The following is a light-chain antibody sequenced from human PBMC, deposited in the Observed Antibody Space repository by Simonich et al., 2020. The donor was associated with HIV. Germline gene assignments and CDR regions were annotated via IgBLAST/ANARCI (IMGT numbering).Light chain of an antibody. V-gene: IGLV3-21*03. CDR1: KIGSKS. CDR3: QVWDSSSDLWV. Sequence: SYVLTQPPSVSVAPGKTARITCGVNKIGSKSVHWYQQKTGQAPVLVVYEDSDRPSGIPERFAGSKSGNTATLTISRVEAGDEADYYCQVWDSSSDLWVFGGGTKLTVL. J-gene: IGLJ3*02. CDR2: EDS.